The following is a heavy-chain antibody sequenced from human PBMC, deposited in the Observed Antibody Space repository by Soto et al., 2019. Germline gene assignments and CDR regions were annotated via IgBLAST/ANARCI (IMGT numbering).Heavy chain of an antibody. D-gene: IGHD6-19*01. CDR3: ARGVYSSGRADVFDI. V-gene: IGHV3-30-3*01. J-gene: IGHJ3*02. CDR1: GFTFSSSV. CDR2: TSHDENIK. Sequence: QVQLVESGGGVVQPGGSLRLSCAASGFTFSSSVMHWVRQTPDKGLEWVAVTSHDENIKGYAGSVQGRFTISRDNSKHTLYVQMNGLRTEDTAVYYCARGVYSSGRADVFDIWGQGTMVVVSS.